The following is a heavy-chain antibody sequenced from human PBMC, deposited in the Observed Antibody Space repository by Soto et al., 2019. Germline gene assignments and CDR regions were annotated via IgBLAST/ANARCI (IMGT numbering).Heavy chain of an antibody. Sequence: GESLKISCKGSGYSFTSYWIGWVRQMPGKGLEWMGIIYPGDSDTRYSPSFQGQVTISADKSICTAYLQWSSLKASDTAMYYCSRLADIVVVPAALDYWGQGTLVTVSS. CDR3: SRLADIVVVPAALDY. CDR1: GYSFTSYW. CDR2: IYPGDSDT. J-gene: IGHJ4*02. V-gene: IGHV5-51*01. D-gene: IGHD2-2*01.